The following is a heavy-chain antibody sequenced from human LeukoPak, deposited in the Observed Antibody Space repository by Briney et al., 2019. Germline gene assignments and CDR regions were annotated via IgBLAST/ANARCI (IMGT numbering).Heavy chain of an antibody. CDR2: ISGSGGST. J-gene: IGHJ4*02. CDR3: AKVGGDGYKYFDY. D-gene: IGHD2-21*01. Sequence: GGSLRLSCAASGFTFSSYAMSWVRQAPGEGLEWVSAISGSGGSTYYADPVKGRFTISRDNSKNTLYLQMNSLRAEDTAVYYCAKVGGDGYKYFDYWGQGTLVTVSS. V-gene: IGHV3-23*01. CDR1: GFTFSSYA.